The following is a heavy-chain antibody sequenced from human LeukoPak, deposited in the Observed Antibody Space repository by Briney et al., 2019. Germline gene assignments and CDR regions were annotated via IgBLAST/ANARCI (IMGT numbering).Heavy chain of an antibody. CDR2: ISYDGSNK. Sequence: PGRSLRLSCAASGFTFSSYAMHWVRQAPGKGLEWVAVISYDGSNKYYADSVKGRFTISRDNSKNTLYLQMNSLRAEDTAVYYCARAGSSWSYYWYFDLWGRGTLVTVSS. V-gene: IGHV3-30-3*01. J-gene: IGHJ2*01. CDR3: ARAGSSWSYYWYFDL. CDR1: GFTFSSYA. D-gene: IGHD6-13*01.